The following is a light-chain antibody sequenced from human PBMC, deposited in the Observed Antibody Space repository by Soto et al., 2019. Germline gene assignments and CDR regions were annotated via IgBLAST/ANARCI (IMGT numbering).Light chain of an antibody. CDR1: QRIGTN. J-gene: IGKJ1*01. Sequence: DIQMTQSPSSLSASIGDRVTLTCRASQRIGTNLNWYQQRPGKAPKLLIYAVSSLQSGVSSRFSVSGSGTDFTLSINSLQREDLATYYCQQAYSAPPLFGQGTKVEIK. V-gene: IGKV1-39*01. CDR3: QQAYSAPPL. CDR2: AVS.